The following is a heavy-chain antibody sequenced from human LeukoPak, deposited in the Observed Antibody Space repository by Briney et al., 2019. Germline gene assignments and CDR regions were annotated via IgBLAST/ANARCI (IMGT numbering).Heavy chain of an antibody. CDR2: IYPADSDT. V-gene: IGHV5-51*01. J-gene: IGHJ6*02. CDR3: ARREYPDPTSLHYYYPLDV. D-gene: IGHD3-10*01. CDR1: GYSFTSYW. Sequence: GESLKISCKASGYSFTSYWIGWVRQMPGKGLEWMGIIYPADSDTKYSPSFQGQVTISADKSTAFLQWSSLRASDTAMYYCARREYPDPTSLHYYYPLDVWGQGTTVTVSS.